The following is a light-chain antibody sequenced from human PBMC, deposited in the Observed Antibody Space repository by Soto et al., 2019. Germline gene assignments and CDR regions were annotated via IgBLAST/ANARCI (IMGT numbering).Light chain of an antibody. Sequence: DIQMTQSPSSLSASVGDRVSITCWASQGVMAYLFWYHQTQGKAPKLIIYAVSNLLSRVLSRFSGSGSGTNVTRNISSLQPEYVATYYCQQSYRTQHTFGHGT. CDR3: QQSYRTQHT. CDR2: AVS. V-gene: IGKV1-39*01. J-gene: IGKJ2*01. CDR1: QGVMAY.